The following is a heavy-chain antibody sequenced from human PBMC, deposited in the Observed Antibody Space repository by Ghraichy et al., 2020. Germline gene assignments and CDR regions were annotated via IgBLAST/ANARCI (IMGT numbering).Heavy chain of an antibody. CDR1: GFTFSNYW. CDR3: ARVWCFITNCYRGVIDY. J-gene: IGHJ4*02. V-gene: IGHV3-7*01. Sequence: GGSLRLSCAASGFTFSNYWMSWVRQAPGKGLEWVANINKDEGAKYYVDSVKGRFTISRDNAKNSLYLQMNSLRAEDTAVYYCARVWCFITNCYRGVIDYWGQGALVTVSS. D-gene: IGHD2-2*02. CDR2: INKDEGAK.